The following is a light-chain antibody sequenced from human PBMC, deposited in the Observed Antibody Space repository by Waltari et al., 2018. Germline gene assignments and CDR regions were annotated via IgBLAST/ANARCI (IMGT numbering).Light chain of an antibody. J-gene: IGLJ3*02. V-gene: IGLV8-61*01. Sequence: QTVVTQEPSLSVSPGGTVTLTCALSSGSVSSTSYASWYQQTPGQPPRTLVSKITSRSSGVPDRFSGSMLGNKAALTITGAQAEDESDYYCVLYMGSGIWVFGGGTKLTVL. CDR3: VLYMGSGIWV. CDR1: SGSVSSTSY. CDR2: KIT.